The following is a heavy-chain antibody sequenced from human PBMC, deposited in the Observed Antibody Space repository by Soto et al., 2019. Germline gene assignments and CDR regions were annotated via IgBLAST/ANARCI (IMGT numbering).Heavy chain of an antibody. V-gene: IGHV4-34*01. D-gene: IGHD7-27*01. CDR3: ARGPLGDY. CDR1: GGSFSGYY. CDR2: INHSGST. Sequence: QVQLQQWGAGLLKPSETLSLTCAVYGGSFSGYYWSWIRQPPGKGLEWIGEINHSGSTNYNPSLKSRVNILGDTSKNQFSLKLRSVTAADTAVYYCARGPLGDYLGQGTPVHLSS. J-gene: IGHJ4*02.